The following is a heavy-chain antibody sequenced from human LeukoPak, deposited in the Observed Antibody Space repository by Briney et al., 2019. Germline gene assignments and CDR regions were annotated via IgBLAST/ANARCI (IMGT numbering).Heavy chain of an antibody. V-gene: IGHV4-59*01. CDR2: IYYCGSN. CDR1: GGSISSYY. D-gene: IGHD3-22*01. J-gene: IGHJ3*02. CDR3: ASRITMIVEDAFDI. Sequence: SETLSLTCTVSGGSISSYYWSWIRQPPGKGLEWIGYIYYCGSNNYNPSLKSRVTISVDTSKNQFSLKLSSVTAADTAVYYCASRITMIVEDAFDIWGQGTMVTVSS.